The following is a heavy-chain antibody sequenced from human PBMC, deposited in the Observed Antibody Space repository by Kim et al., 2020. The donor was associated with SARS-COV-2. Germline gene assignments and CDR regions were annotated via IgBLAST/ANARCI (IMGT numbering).Heavy chain of an antibody. CDR3: ARDQDSSGYLPFPGY. CDR1: GYTFTSYG. D-gene: IGHD3-22*01. CDR2: ISAYNGNT. Sequence: ASVKVSCKASGYTFTSYGISWVRQAPGQGLEWMGWISAYNGNTNYAQKLQGRVTMTTDTSTSTAYMELRSLRSDDTAVYYCARDQDSSGYLPFPGYWGQGTLVTVSS. V-gene: IGHV1-18*01. J-gene: IGHJ4*02.